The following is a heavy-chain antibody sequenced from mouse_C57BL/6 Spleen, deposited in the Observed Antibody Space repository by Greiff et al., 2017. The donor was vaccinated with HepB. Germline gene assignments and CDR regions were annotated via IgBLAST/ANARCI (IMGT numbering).Heavy chain of an antibody. D-gene: IGHD3-2*02. CDR3: ALRGDSSGNYFDY. CDR1: GYSFTGYY. Sequence: VHVKQSGPELVKPGASVKISCKASGYSFTGYYMNWVKQSPEKSLEWIGEINPSTGGTTYNQKFKAKATLTVDKSSSTAYMQLKSLTSEDSAVYYCALRGDSSGNYFDYWGQGTTLTVSS. CDR2: INPSTGGT. J-gene: IGHJ2*01. V-gene: IGHV1-42*01.